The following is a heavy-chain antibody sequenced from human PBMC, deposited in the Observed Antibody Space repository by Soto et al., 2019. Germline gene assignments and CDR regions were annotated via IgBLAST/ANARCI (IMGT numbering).Heavy chain of an antibody. CDR1: GGSISSGDYH. V-gene: IGHV4-30-4*01. CDR2: IYYSAST. Sequence: SEPLSLPCTVPGGSISSGDYHWTWIRQFPGKGLEWIGAIYYSASTYYNPSLLSRLTISVDTSKNKFSLKLTSVTAADTAVYYFARDSRTPYGGMDVWGPGTTVTVSS. J-gene: IGHJ6*02. CDR3: ARDSRTPYGGMDV. D-gene: IGHD3-10*01.